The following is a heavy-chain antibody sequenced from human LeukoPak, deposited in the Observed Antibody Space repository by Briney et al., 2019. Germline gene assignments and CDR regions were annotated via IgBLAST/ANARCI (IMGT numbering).Heavy chain of an antibody. D-gene: IGHD3-10*01. V-gene: IGHV4-59*01. CDR3: AQLVRGVMGY. Sequence: SETLSLTCTVSGDSISRYYWSWIRQPPGKGLEWIGYIYYSGSTNYNPSLKSRVTISVDTSKNQFSLKLSSVTAADTAVYYCAQLVRGVMGYWGQGTLVTVSS. CDR1: GDSISRYY. CDR2: IYYSGST. J-gene: IGHJ4*02.